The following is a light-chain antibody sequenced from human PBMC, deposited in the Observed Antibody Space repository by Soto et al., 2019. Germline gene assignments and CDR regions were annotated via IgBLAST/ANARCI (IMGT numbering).Light chain of an antibody. CDR3: QSYDSRVSGDV. Sequence: QAVVTQPPSVSVAPGQSVTISCTGSSSNIGAGYEAHWYQQVPGTAPKLLIYENNNRPSGVPDRFSGSKSGTSASLAITGLQAEDEAEYYCQSYDSRVSGDVFGTGTKLTVL. CDR1: SSNIGAGYE. J-gene: IGLJ1*01. CDR2: ENN. V-gene: IGLV1-40*01.